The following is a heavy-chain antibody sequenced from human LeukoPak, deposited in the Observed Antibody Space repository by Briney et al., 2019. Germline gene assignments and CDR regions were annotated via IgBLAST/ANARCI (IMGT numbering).Heavy chain of an antibody. J-gene: IGHJ4*02. Sequence: GGSLRLSCAASGFPVSNNYMSWVRQAPGKGLQWVSSIYNTGSTFYADSVKGKFTISRDNSKNTLYLQMNNLRAEDTAVYYCTREQWGYCSTNSCPLGYWGQGTLVTVSS. CDR3: TREQWGYCSTNSCPLGY. CDR1: GFPVSNNY. CDR2: IYNTGST. V-gene: IGHV3-66*01. D-gene: IGHD2-2*01.